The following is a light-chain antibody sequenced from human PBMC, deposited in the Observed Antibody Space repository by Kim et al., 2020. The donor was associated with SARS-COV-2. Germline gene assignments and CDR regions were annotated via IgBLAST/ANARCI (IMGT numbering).Light chain of an antibody. Sequence: SPGEKATLSCTASHSVFGNLAWYQHKPGQAPRLVIHGASSRATGIPARFSGSGSETDFTLTISNLQSEDFAVYYCQQYNVWPSITFGQGTRLEIK. J-gene: IGKJ5*01. CDR2: GAS. V-gene: IGKV3-15*01. CDR3: QQYNVWPSIT. CDR1: HSVFGN.